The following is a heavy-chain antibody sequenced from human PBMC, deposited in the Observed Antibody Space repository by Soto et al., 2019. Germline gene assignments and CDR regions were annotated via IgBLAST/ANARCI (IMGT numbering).Heavy chain of an antibody. CDR2: MSPSSGNT. CDR1: GYKFNTYD. V-gene: IGHV1-8*02. CDR3: ARGITQGNEY. D-gene: IGHD1-20*01. J-gene: IGHJ4*02. Sequence: QVQLVQSGAEVEKPGASVKVSCQASGYKFNTYDINWVRQATGQGLEWMGWMSPSSGNTGYAQKFQGRVTMTRDTSASTAYMELNSLTSDDTAMYYCARGITQGNEYWGQGTPVTVSS.